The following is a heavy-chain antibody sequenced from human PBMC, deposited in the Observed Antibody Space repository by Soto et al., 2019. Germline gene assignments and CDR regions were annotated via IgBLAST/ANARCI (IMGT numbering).Heavy chain of an antibody. Sequence: PGGSLRLSCAASGFTFSSYAMSLVRQAPGKGLEWVSAISGSGGSTYYADSVKGRFTISRDNSKNTLYLQMNSLRAEDTAVYYCAKDPLAVSWFDPWGQGTLVTVSS. CDR2: ISGSGGST. CDR1: GFTFSSYA. D-gene: IGHD3-22*01. V-gene: IGHV3-23*01. J-gene: IGHJ5*02. CDR3: AKDPLAVSWFDP.